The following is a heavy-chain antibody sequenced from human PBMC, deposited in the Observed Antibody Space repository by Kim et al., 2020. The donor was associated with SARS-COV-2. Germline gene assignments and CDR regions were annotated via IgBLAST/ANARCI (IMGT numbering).Heavy chain of an antibody. J-gene: IGHJ4*02. V-gene: IGHV3-48*03. D-gene: IGHD6-19*01. CDR3: AREISSGWYGVVGY. Sequence: ADSGRGRFTISRDNAKNSLYLQMNSLRAEDTAVYYCAREISSGWYGVVGYWGQGTLVTVSS.